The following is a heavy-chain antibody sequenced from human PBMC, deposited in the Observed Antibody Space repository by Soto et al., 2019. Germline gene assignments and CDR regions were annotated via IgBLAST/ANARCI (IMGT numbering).Heavy chain of an antibody. Sequence: QVQLQESGPGLVKPSQTLSLTCTVSGGSISSGDYYWSWIRQPPGKGLEWIGYTYYSGSTYYNPSLKSRVTISVDTSKNQFSLKLSSVTAADTAVYYCAREGTTNVPAAISSLWFDPWGQGTLVTVSS. CDR2: TYYSGST. J-gene: IGHJ5*02. CDR3: AREGTTNVPAAISSLWFDP. D-gene: IGHD2-2*01. CDR1: GGSISSGDYY. V-gene: IGHV4-30-4*01.